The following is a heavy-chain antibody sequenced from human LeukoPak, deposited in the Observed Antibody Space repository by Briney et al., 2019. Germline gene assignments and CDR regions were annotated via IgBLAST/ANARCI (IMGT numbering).Heavy chain of an antibody. J-gene: IGHJ4*02. CDR2: IYPADSDT. Sequence: GESLKISCQGSGFSFINYWIGWVRQMPGKGLEWMGIIYPADSDTRYSPSFQGQVTISADKSISTAYLQWSSLKASDTAMYYCARQKNYGSGSYYPFDYWGQGTLVTVSS. CDR3: ARQKNYGSGSYYPFDY. D-gene: IGHD3-10*01. V-gene: IGHV5-51*01. CDR1: GFSFINYW.